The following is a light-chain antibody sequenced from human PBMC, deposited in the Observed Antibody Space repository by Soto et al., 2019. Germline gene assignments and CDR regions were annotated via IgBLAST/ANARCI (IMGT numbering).Light chain of an antibody. CDR3: QQYSSTPFT. J-gene: IGKJ3*01. Sequence: DIVMTQSLDSLAVSLGERATINCKSSQSVLYSSNNKNYLAWYQQKPGQPPKLLISWASTRESGVPDRFSGSGSGTDFTLTISSLQAEDVAVYYCQQYSSTPFTFGPGTKVDIK. CDR1: QSVLYSSNNKNY. V-gene: IGKV4-1*01. CDR2: WAS.